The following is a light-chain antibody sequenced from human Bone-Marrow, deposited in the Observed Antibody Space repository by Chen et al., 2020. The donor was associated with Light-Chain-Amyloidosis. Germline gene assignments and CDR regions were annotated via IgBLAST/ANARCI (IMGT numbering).Light chain of an antibody. J-gene: IGLJ2*01. CDR2: RDT. V-gene: IGLV3-25*03. Sequence: SYELTQPPSVSVSPGQTARITCSGDDLPTKYAYWYQQKPGQAPVLVIHRDTERPSGISERFSGSSSGTTATLTIRGGQAEDEADSHCQSADSSGTYEVIFGGGTKLTVL. CDR1: DLPTKY. CDR3: QSADSSGTYEVI.